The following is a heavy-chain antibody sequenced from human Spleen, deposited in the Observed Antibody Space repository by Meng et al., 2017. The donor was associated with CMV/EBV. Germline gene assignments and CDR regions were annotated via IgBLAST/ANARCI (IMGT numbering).Heavy chain of an antibody. CDR2: INPSGGST. Sequence: VQLVEAGGGLVKPGGSLRLSCAASGFTFSSYYMHWVRQAPGQGLEWMGIINPSGGSTSYAQKFQGRVTMTRDTSTSTVYMELSSLRSEDTAVYYRARDWGYSYGLDYWGQGTLVTVSS. CDR3: ARDWGYSYGLDY. J-gene: IGHJ4*02. CDR1: GFTFSSYY. V-gene: IGHV1-46*01. D-gene: IGHD5-18*01.